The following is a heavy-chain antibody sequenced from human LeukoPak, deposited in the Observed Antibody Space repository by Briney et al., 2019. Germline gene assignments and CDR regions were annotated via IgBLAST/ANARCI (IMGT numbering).Heavy chain of an antibody. V-gene: IGHV4-38-2*01. J-gene: IGHJ5*02. CDR1: GYSISSGYY. CDR3: ARLQGITIFGVVTGWFDP. CDR2: IYHSGST. Sequence: SETLSLTCAVSGYSISSGYYWGWIRQPPGKGLEWIGSIYHSGSTYYNPSHKSRVTISVDTSKNQFSLKLSSVTAADTAVYYCARLQGITIFGVVTGWFDPWGQGTLVTVSS. D-gene: IGHD3-3*01.